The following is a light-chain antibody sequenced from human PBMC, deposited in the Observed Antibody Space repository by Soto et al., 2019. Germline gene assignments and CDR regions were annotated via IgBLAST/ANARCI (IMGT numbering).Light chain of an antibody. CDR1: QSISSW. CDR3: QQYNSYWT. J-gene: IGKJ1*01. Sequence: DIQVTQSPSTLSPSVVSRVTITCRASQSISSWLAWYQQKPGKAPKLLIYDASSLESGVPSRFSGSGSGTEFTLAISSLQPDDFATYYCQQYNSYWTFGQGTKVDIK. CDR2: DAS. V-gene: IGKV1-5*01.